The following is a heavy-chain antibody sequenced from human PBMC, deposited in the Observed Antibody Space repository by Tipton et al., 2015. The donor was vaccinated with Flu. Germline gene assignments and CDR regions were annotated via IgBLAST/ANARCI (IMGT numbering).Heavy chain of an antibody. CDR3: ARARSMWELLFMDY. J-gene: IGHJ4*02. CDR1: GYSISCGYY. Sequence: TLSLTCTVSGYSISCGYYWGWIRQPPGKGLEWIGSIYHSGSTYYNPSLKSRVTISVDTSKNQFSLKLSSVTAADTAVYYCARARSMWELLFMDYWGQGTLVTVSS. CDR2: IYHSGST. V-gene: IGHV4-38-2*02. D-gene: IGHD1-26*01.